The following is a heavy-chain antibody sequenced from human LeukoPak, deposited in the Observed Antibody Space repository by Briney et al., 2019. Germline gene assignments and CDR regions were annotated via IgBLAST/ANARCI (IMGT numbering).Heavy chain of an antibody. CDR1: GGSISSAGYF. CDR3: ARDGGDGYFDY. J-gene: IGHJ4*02. CDR2: IYYSEST. Sequence: SQTLSLTCTVSGGSISSAGYFWNWIRQYPGKGLEWIGYIYYSESTYYNPSLKSRVTISVDTSKNQFSLKLSSVTAADTAMYYCARDGGDGYFDYWGQGTLVTVSS. D-gene: IGHD3-16*01. V-gene: IGHV4-31*03.